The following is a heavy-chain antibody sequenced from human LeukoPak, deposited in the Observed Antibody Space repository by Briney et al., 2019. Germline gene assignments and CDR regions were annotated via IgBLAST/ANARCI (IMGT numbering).Heavy chain of an antibody. D-gene: IGHD3-9*01. CDR2: IYTGDSDT. Sequence: GESLKISCKGSGYSFTSYWIGWVRQMPGKGLEWMGIIYTGDSDTRYSPSFQGQVTISADKSISTAYLQWSSLKASDTAMYYCARHLPDYDILTGYYYYFDYWGQGTLVTVSS. CDR3: ARHLPDYDILTGYYYYFDY. J-gene: IGHJ4*02. V-gene: IGHV5-51*01. CDR1: GYSFTSYW.